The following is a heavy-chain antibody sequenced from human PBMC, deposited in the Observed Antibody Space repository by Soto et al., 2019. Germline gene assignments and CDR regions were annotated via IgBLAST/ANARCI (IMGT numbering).Heavy chain of an antibody. V-gene: IGHV1-69*13. CDR2: IIPSFGTA. J-gene: IGHJ4*02. Sequence: SVTVSCKPSRGTFSTLGISWLRQAPGQGLEWMGGIIPSFGTARYSQKFEDRITITADESTNTVYMDLRSLTSEDTAIYYCAKSAPMDAGDKYYYDFWGQGALVTVSS. D-gene: IGHD4-17*01. CDR3: AKSAPMDAGDKYYYDF. CDR1: RGTFSTLG.